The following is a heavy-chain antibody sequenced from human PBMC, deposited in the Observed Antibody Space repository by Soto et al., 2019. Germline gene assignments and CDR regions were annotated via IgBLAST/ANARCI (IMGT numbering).Heavy chain of an antibody. V-gene: IGHV4-31*03. CDR2: IYYSGST. Sequence: PSETLSLTCTVSGGSISSGGYYWSWIRQHPGKGLEWIGYIYYSGSTYYNPSLKSRVTISVDTSKNQFSLKLSSVTAADTAVYYCERGNQAEWFDPWGQGTLVTVSS. J-gene: IGHJ5*02. CDR1: GGSISSGGYY. D-gene: IGHD2-2*01. CDR3: ERGNQAEWFDP.